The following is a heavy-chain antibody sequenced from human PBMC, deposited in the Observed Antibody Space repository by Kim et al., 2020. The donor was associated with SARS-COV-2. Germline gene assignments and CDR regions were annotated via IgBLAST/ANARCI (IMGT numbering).Heavy chain of an antibody. D-gene: IGHD1-26*01. CDR3: ARRRGRTGTRWEDFDD. Sequence: YARKFQGRVTITADESTSTVYMELSSVTSEDTGVYYCARRRGRTGTRWEDFDDWGQGTLVTVAS. J-gene: IGHJ4*02. V-gene: IGHV1-69*01.